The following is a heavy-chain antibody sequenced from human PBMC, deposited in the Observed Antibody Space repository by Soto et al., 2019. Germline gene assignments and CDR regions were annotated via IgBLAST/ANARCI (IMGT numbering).Heavy chain of an antibody. V-gene: IGHV1-2*02. Sequence: ASVKVACKTSGYTLTDYYTHWVLQAPGQGLEWMGWMNPKSGGAYFAQKFQGRVTLTRDTSIGTAYIEVNSLTSDDTAVYFCTSENTETSDDLYDDVDIWGPGTTVTV. CDR1: GYTLTDYY. CDR2: MNPKSGGA. CDR3: TSENTETSDDLYDDVDI. J-gene: IGHJ3*02. D-gene: IGHD3-16*01.